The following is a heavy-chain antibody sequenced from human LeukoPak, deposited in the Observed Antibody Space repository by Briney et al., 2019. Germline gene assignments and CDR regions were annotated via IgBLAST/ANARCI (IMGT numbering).Heavy chain of an antibody. D-gene: IGHD2-15*01. Sequence: PGGSLRLPCAASGFTFSNYEMNWVRQAPGKGLEWLSYISISTTTIYYADSVKGRFTISRDNAKNSLYLQMNSLRADDTAVYYCATREYAALNYWGQGTLVTVSS. CDR2: ISISTTTI. J-gene: IGHJ4*02. CDR1: GFTFSNYE. V-gene: IGHV3-48*03. CDR3: ATREYAALNY.